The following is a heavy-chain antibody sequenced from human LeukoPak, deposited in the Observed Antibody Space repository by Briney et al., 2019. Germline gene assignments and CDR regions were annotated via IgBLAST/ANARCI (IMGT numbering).Heavy chain of an antibody. V-gene: IGHV4-4*07. Sequence: PSETLSLTCTVSGGSISSYYWSWIRQPAGKGLEWIGRIYTSGSTSYNPSLKSRVTISIDTSKNQFSLKLSSVTAADTAVYYCAREASYCGGDCSFDYWGQGTLVTVSS. D-gene: IGHD2-21*02. CDR2: IYTSGST. CDR1: GGSISSYY. J-gene: IGHJ4*02. CDR3: AREASYCGGDCSFDY.